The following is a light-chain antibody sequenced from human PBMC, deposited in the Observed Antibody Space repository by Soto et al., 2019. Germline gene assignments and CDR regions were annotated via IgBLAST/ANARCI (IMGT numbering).Light chain of an antibody. CDR3: QQYNNWLPGT. J-gene: IGKJ2*02. CDR1: QSVSSN. Sequence: EIVMTQSPATLSVSPGERATLSCRASQSVSSNLAWYQQKPGQAPRLLIYGASTMATGIPSRFSGSGSGTEFTLTISSLQSEDFAVYYCQQYNNWLPGTFGQGTKLEIK. CDR2: GAS. V-gene: IGKV3-15*01.